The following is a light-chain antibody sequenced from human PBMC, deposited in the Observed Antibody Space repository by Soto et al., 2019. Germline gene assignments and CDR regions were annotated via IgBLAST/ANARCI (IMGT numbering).Light chain of an antibody. CDR1: QSVSSN. CDR2: GAS. Sequence: EIVLTQSPGTLSLSPGERATLACRASQSVSSNLAWYQHKPGQAPRLLIYGASTRATGIPARFSGSGSGTEFTLTINSLQSEDFAVYYCQHFNNWPLTFGGGTKVDIK. V-gene: IGKV3-15*01. J-gene: IGKJ4*01. CDR3: QHFNNWPLT.